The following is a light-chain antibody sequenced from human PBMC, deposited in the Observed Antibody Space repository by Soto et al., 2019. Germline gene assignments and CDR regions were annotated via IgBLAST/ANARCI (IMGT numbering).Light chain of an antibody. J-gene: IGKJ5*01. CDR1: QGISNY. CDR3: QKYNSAPIT. CDR2: DAS. V-gene: IGKV1-27*01. Sequence: DIQMTQSPSSLSASIGDRVTITCRASQGISNYLAWYQQKPGKVPKLLIYDASTLQSGVPSRFSGSGSGTDFTLTISSLQPEDVATYYCQKYNSAPITFDQGTRLEIK.